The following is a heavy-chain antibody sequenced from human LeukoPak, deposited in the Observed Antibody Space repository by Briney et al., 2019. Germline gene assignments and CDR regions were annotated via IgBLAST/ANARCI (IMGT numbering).Heavy chain of an antibody. Sequence: SGGSLRLSCAASGFTLSSYWMSWVRQAPGKGLEWVANIKYDGSGKYYADSVKGRFTISRDDAKNLLYLEMNRLRVEDTAVYYCARDLFSGSYQEDFWGQGTLVTVSS. V-gene: IGHV3-7*01. CDR3: ARDLFSGSYQEDF. J-gene: IGHJ4*02. D-gene: IGHD1-26*01. CDR1: GFTLSSYW. CDR2: IKYDGSGK.